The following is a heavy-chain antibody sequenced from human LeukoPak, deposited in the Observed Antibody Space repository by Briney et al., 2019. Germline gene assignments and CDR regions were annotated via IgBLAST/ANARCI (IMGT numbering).Heavy chain of an antibody. J-gene: IGHJ4*02. CDR1: GYTFTSYA. CDR2: INAGNGNT. D-gene: IGHD5-12*01. V-gene: IGHV1-3*01. CDR3: ARDADIVATIGGYFDY. Sequence: ASVKVSCKASGYTFTSYAMHWVRQAPGQRLEWMGWINAGNGNTKYSQKFQGRVTITRDTSASTAYMELSSLRSEDTAVYYCARDADIVATIGGYFDYWGQGTLVTVSS.